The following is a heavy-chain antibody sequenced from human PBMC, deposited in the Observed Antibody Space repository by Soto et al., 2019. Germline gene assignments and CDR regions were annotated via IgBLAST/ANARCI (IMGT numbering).Heavy chain of an antibody. J-gene: IGHJ4*02. CDR3: ARVDGDYTLSRPSFDY. CDR2: IYYSGST. CDR1: GGSISSGDYY. D-gene: IGHD4-17*01. Sequence: SETLSLTCTVSGGSISSGDYYWSWIRQPPAKGLEWIGYIYYSGSTYYNPSLKSRVTISVDTSKNQFSLKLSSVTAADTAVYYCARVDGDYTLSRPSFDYWGQGTLVTVS. V-gene: IGHV4-30-4*01.